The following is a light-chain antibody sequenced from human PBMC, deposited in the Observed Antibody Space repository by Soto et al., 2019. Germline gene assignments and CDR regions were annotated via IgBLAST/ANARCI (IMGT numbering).Light chain of an antibody. CDR3: MQALQTPPT. Sequence: DIVMTQSPLSLPVTPGEPASISCRSSQSLLHSNGYNYLDWYLQKPGQSPQLLIYLGSSRASGVPDRFSGGVSGTDFTLKISRVEAEDVGIYYCMQALQTPPTFGQGTKVEIK. J-gene: IGKJ1*01. V-gene: IGKV2-28*01. CDR1: QSLLHSNGYNY. CDR2: LGS.